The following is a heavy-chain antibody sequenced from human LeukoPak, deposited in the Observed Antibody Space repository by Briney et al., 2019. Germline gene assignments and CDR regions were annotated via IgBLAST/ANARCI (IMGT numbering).Heavy chain of an antibody. CDR3: AREAHILTGCYQADYYGMDV. CDR1: GGSISSGGYY. V-gene: IGHV4-31*03. CDR2: IYYSGST. J-gene: IGHJ6*02. D-gene: IGHD3-9*01. Sequence: TSETLSLTCTVSGGSISSGGYYWSWIRQHPGKGLEWIGYIYYSGSTYYNPSLKSRVTISVDTSKNQFSLKLSSVTAADTAVYYCAREAHILTGCYQADYYGMDVWGQGITVTVSS.